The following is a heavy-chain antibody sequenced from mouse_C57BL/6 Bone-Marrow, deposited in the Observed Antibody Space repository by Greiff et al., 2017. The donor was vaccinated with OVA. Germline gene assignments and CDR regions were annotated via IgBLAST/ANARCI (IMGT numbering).Heavy chain of an antibody. Sequence: QVQLQQSGAELVRPGTSVKMSCKASGYTFTNYWIGWAKPRPGHGLEWIGDIYPGGGYTNYNEKFKGKATLTADKSSSTAYMQFSSLTSEDSAIYYCASPDSSGYGAWFAYWGQGTLVTVSA. J-gene: IGHJ3*01. CDR3: ASPDSSGYGAWFAY. CDR2: IYPGGGYT. CDR1: GYTFTNYW. V-gene: IGHV1-63*01. D-gene: IGHD3-2*02.